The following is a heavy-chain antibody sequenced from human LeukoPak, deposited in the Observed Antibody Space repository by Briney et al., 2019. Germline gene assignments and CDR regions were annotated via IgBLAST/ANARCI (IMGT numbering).Heavy chain of an antibody. CDR1: GFTFSTYY. J-gene: IGHJ4*01. D-gene: IGHD1-1*01. Sequence: GGSLRLSCAASGFTFSTYYMSWVRQAPGKGLEWVASIKQDGSEKYYVDSMKGRFTISRDNAKNSLYPQLNSLRVEDTAVYYCATVLPGPPNDNWGQGTLVTVSS. V-gene: IGHV3-7*01. CDR2: IKQDGSEK. CDR3: ATVLPGPPNDN.